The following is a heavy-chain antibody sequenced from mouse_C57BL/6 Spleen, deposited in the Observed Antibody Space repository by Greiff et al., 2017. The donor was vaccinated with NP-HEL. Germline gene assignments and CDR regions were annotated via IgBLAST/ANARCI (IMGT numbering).Heavy chain of an antibody. CDR2: IDPSDSYT. J-gene: IGHJ3*01. CDR3: ARNYDYDGAWFAY. CDR1: GYNFTSYW. V-gene: IGHV1-69*01. Sequence: QVQLQQPGAELVMPGASVKLSCKASGYNFTSYWMHWVKQRPGQGLEWIGEIDPSDSYTNYNQKFKGKSTLTVDKSSSTAYMQLSSLTSEDSAVYYCARNYDYDGAWFAYWGQGTLVTVSA. D-gene: IGHD2-4*01.